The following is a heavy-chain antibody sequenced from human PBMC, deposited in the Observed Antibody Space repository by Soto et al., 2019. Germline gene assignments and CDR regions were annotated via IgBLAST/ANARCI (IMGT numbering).Heavy chain of an antibody. CDR2: IIPLFGTA. D-gene: IGHD3-22*01. CDR3: ASLYYYSLTLYQDY. Sequence: SVKVSCKASGGTFSNYGISWVRQAPGQGLEWMGEIIPLFGTANYAQEFQGRVTITADESTTTAYMELSSLRSEDTALYYCASLYYYSLTLYQDYWGQGTPVTVPS. V-gene: IGHV1-69*13. J-gene: IGHJ4*02. CDR1: GGTFSNYG.